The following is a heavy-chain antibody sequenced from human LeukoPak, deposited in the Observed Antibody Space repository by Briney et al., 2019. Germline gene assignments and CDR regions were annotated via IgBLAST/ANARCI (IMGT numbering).Heavy chain of an antibody. J-gene: IGHJ5*02. V-gene: IGHV4-61*01. D-gene: IGHD4-17*01. Sequence: PSETLFLTWTVSGYSIGSGYYWGWIRQPPGKGLEWIGYIYYSGSTNYNPSLKSRVTISVDTSKNQFSLKLSSVTAADTAVYYCARHTVTNWFDPWGQGTLVTVSS. CDR3: ARHTVTNWFDP. CDR1: GYSIGSGYY. CDR2: IYYSGST.